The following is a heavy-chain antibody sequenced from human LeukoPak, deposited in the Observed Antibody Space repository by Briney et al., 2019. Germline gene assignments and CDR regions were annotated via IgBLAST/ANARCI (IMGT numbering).Heavy chain of an antibody. Sequence: GASVKVSCKASGGTFSSYAISWVRQAPGQGLEWMGWINPNSGGTNYAQKFQGRVTMTRDTSISTAYMELSRLRSDDTAVYYCARDSMGSGSWGQGTLVTVSS. CDR2: INPNSGGT. D-gene: IGHD6-19*01. J-gene: IGHJ5*02. V-gene: IGHV1-2*02. CDR1: GGTFSSYA. CDR3: ARDSMGSGS.